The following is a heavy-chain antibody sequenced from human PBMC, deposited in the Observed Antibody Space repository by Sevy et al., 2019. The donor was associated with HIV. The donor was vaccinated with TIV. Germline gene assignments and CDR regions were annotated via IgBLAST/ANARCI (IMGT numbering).Heavy chain of an antibody. CDR2: ISTGGGTI. V-gene: IGHV3-48*03. J-gene: IGHJ4*01. CDR1: GLSLRSYE. Sequence: GGSLRLSCAASGLSLRSYELNWVRQAPGKGLQWISYISTGGGTIFYADSVKGRFTISRDNAKNSVFLQMNSLRAEDTAVYFCATSRRDYYNYYFDYWGHGTLVTVSS. CDR3: ATSRRDYYNYYFDY. D-gene: IGHD3-22*01.